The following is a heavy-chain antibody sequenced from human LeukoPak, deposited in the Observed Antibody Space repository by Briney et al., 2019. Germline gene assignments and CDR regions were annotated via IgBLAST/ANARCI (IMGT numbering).Heavy chain of an antibody. V-gene: IGHV3-66*01. J-gene: IGHJ1*01. CDR1: GFTVSSNY. CDR2: IYSGGST. D-gene: IGHD6-19*01. Sequence: TGGSLRLSCAASGFTVSSNYMSWVRQAPGKGLEWVSLIYSGGSTYYADSVKGRFTISRDNSKNTLYLQMNSLRAEDTAVYYCARDSSGWYDVRYSQHGGQGTLVTVSS. CDR3: ARDSSGWYDVRYSQH.